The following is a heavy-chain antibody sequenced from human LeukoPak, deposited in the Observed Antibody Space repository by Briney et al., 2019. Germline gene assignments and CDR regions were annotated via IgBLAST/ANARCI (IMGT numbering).Heavy chain of an antibody. J-gene: IGHJ4*02. D-gene: IGHD2-2*01. CDR3: ASGIRCSSTSCYDY. Sequence: PGGSLRLSCAASAFTFSSYEMNCVRQAPGKGLEWVSYISSSGSTIYYADSVKGRFTISRDNAKNSLYLQMNSLRAEDTAVYYCASGIRCSSTSCYDYWGQGTLVTVSS. CDR2: ISSSGSTI. CDR1: AFTFSSYE. V-gene: IGHV3-48*03.